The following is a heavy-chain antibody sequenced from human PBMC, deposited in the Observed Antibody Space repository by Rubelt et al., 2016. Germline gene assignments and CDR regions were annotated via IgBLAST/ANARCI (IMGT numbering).Heavy chain of an antibody. J-gene: IGHJ3*02. Sequence: QLQLQESGPGLVKPSETLSLTCTVSGGTISSSGYYWGWIRQPPGKGLEWIGMIYYSGSTYPNPSLKRRVTISLDTPKNQCSLKLSSVTAADTAVYYCAREFVSSSGSIDAFDIWGQGTMVTVSS. V-gene: IGHV4-39*07. CDR2: IYYSGST. CDR3: AREFVSSSGSIDAFDI. CDR1: GGTISSSGYY. D-gene: IGHD3-22*01.